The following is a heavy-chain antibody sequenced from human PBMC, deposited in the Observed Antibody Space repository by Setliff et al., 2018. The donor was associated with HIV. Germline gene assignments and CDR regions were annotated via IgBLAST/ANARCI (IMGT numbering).Heavy chain of an antibody. CDR3: AKTTPSSIRSPYYYMDV. CDR2: ISGSGATT. J-gene: IGHJ6*03. V-gene: IGHV3-23*01. CDR1: EFTFTIYA. D-gene: IGHD6-13*01. Sequence: LRLSCAASEFTFTIYAMSWVRQAPGKGLEWVSGISGSGATTNYADSVKGRFTISRDNSKNTLYLQMSTLRAEDTAVYYCAKTTPSSIRSPYYYMDVWGKGTTGTVSS.